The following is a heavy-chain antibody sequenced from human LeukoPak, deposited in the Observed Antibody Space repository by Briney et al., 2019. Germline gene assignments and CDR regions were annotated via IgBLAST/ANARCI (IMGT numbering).Heavy chain of an antibody. CDR1: GFTLDDYA. CDR2: ISWYSGSI. D-gene: IGHD3-3*02. V-gene: IGHV3-9*01. CDR3: AKDLSALLPGAHNYMDV. Sequence: GKSLRLSCAASGFTLDDYAMHWVRQAPGKGLEWVSGISWYSGSIGYADSVKGRFTISRDNAKNSLYLQMNSLRAEDTALYYCAKDLSALLPGAHNYMDVWGKGTTVTISS. J-gene: IGHJ6*03.